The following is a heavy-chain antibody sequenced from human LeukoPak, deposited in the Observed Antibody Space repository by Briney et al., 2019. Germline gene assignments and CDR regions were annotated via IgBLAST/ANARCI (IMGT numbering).Heavy chain of an antibody. J-gene: IGHJ3*01. Sequence: GGSLRLSCAASGFTFSNFALIWVRQAPVKGLERVSSISAGGGTQYADAVRGGFTIFRDNSKNTLYLHMNSLRAEDTAVYFCARDPNGDHVGAFEFWGHGTMVTVSS. CDR1: GFTFSNFA. D-gene: IGHD4-17*01. V-gene: IGHV3-23*01. CDR3: ARDPNGDHVGAFEF. CDR2: ISAGGGT.